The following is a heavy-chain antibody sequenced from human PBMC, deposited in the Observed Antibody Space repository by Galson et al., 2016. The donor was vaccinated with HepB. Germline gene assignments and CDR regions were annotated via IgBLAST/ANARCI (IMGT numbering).Heavy chain of an antibody. D-gene: IGHD4/OR15-4a*01. CDR1: GYTFNSYH. J-gene: IGHJ5*02. CDR2: INCYNGIP. Sequence: QSGAEVKKDGASVQVSCKSSGYTFNSYHISWVRQAPGRGFEWMGWINCYNGIPKYAEEFQGRVTMTADTSTSTAYMDLRNLRPDDTAVYYCARGLTMVQSNWLDPWGQGTLVTVSS. CDR3: ARGLTMVQSNWLDP. V-gene: IGHV1-18*01.